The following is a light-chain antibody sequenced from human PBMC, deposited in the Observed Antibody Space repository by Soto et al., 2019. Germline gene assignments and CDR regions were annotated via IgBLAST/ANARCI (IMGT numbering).Light chain of an antibody. CDR1: QSVSSSY. CDR2: GAS. J-gene: IGKJ1*01. Sequence: EIVLTQSPGTLSLSPGESATLSCRASQSVSSSYLAWYQQKPGQAPRLLIYGASSRATGIPDRFSGSGSGTDFTLTISRLKPEDFAVYYCQQYGNSPLTFGQGTKAEIK. CDR3: QQYGNSPLT. V-gene: IGKV3-20*01.